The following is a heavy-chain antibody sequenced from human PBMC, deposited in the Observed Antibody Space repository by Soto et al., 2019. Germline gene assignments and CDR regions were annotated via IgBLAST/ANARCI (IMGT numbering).Heavy chain of an antibody. V-gene: IGHV1-2*02. CDR2: VNPATGAA. CDR3: ARGGVVGVAGSAAFDM. D-gene: IGHD3-3*01. CDR1: GYPVTAYY. Sequence: QLHLVPSGAVVKKPGASVTVSCSASGYPVTAYYMHWVRQDPGRGLEWMGGVNPATGAAKYTQTFQGRVPKTTATSTSTVFLDPSGPTSGDTAFFYCARGGVVGVAGSAAFDMWGQGTLVTVSS. J-gene: IGHJ3*02.